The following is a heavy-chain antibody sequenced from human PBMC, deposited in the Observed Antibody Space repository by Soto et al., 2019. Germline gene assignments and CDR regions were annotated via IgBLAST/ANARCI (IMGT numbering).Heavy chain of an antibody. Sequence: SHTLSLTCAISGYSVSSNSAAWNSIRQSPSRGLEWLGRTYYRSKWYNEYAVSVKSRITINPDTSKNQFSLQLNSVTPEDTAVYYCARVRFLEWPHFDYWGQGTLVTVSS. D-gene: IGHD3-3*01. CDR1: GYSVSSNSAA. J-gene: IGHJ4*02. CDR3: ARVRFLEWPHFDY. CDR2: TYYRSKWYN. V-gene: IGHV6-1*01.